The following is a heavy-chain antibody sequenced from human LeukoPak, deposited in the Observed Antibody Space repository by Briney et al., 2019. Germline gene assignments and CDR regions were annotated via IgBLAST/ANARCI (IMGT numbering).Heavy chain of an antibody. CDR2: VSQSGST. CDR1: GGSISSYY. CDR3: ARPLTSSGLTYDAFDI. V-gene: IGHV4-59*04. D-gene: IGHD6-19*01. Sequence: SETLSLTCTVSGGSISSYYWSWFRQPPGKGLEWIGSVSQSGSTYDNPSLKSRVTMSMDTSKNQFSVKMRAVTAADTAVYYCARPLTSSGLTYDAFDIWGQGTMVTVSS. J-gene: IGHJ3*02.